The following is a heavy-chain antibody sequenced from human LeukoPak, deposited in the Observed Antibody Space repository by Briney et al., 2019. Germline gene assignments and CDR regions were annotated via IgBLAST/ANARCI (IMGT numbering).Heavy chain of an antibody. D-gene: IGHD5-24*01. V-gene: IGHV3-21*01. J-gene: IGHJ4*02. CDR2: ISSSSSYI. CDR3: ARDRLWSRRDGYNRGFDY. CDR1: GFTFSSYS. Sequence: GGSLRLSCAASGFTFSSYSMNWVRQAPGKGLEWVSSISSSSSYIYYADSVKGRFTFSRDNAKNSLYLQMNSLRAEDTAVYYCARDRLWSRRDGYNRGFDYWGQGTLVTVSS.